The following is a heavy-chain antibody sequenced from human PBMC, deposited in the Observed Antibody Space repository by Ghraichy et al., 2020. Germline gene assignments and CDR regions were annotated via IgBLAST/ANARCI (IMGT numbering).Heavy chain of an antibody. D-gene: IGHD3-22*01. J-gene: IGHJ4*02. V-gene: IGHV3-23*01. CDR3: AKDRAKNYYYDTSGYLSFDD. CDR2: ISPTGDKT. Sequence: GGSLRLSCAASGFAFSNYALTWVRQAPGKGLEWVSAISPTGDKTFYADSVKGHGIISRDNSKNTLYLQINSLRVGDTAVYYCAKDRAKNYYYDTSGYLSFDDWGRGTLVTVSS. CDR1: GFAFSNYA.